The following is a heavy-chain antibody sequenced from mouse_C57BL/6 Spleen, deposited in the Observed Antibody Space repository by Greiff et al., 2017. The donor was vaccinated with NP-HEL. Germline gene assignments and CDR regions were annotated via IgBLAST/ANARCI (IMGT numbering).Heavy chain of an antibody. CDR2: IYPGDGDT. D-gene: IGHD1-1*02. Sequence: VQLQESGPELVKPGASVKISCKASGYAFSSSWMNWVKQRPGKGLEWIGRIYPGDGDTNYNGKFKGKATLTADKSSSTAYMQLSSLTSEDSAVYFCAREGYGPYAMDYWGQGTSVTVSS. CDR3: AREGYGPYAMDY. V-gene: IGHV1-82*01. J-gene: IGHJ4*01. CDR1: GYAFSSSW.